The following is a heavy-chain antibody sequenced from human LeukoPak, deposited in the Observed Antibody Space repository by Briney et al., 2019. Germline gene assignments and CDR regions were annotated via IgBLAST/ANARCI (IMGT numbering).Heavy chain of an antibody. CDR1: GFTVSSNY. Sequence: GGSLRLSCAASGFTVSSNYMSWVRQAPGKGLEWVSVIYSGGSTYYADSVKGRFTISRDNSKNTLYLQMNSQRAEDTAVYYCARSGYSYGYADYWGQGTLVTVSS. V-gene: IGHV3-53*01. CDR3: ARSGYSYGYADY. J-gene: IGHJ4*02. D-gene: IGHD5-18*01. CDR2: IYSGGST.